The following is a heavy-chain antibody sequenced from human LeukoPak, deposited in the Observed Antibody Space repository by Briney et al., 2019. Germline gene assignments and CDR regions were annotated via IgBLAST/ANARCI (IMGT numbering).Heavy chain of an antibody. CDR2: LSFDGTNK. V-gene: IGHV3-30-3*01. CDR1: GFAFSTYG. CDR3: ARSTMIRGVTDPYFYYYGMDV. Sequence: GGSLRLSCAVSGFAFSTYGMDWVRQAPGKGLEWVAVLSFDGTNKYYADSVKGRFTISRDNSKNTLYLQINSLTSDDTAVYYCARSTMIRGVTDPYFYYYGMDVWGQGTTVTVSS. D-gene: IGHD3-10*01. J-gene: IGHJ6*02.